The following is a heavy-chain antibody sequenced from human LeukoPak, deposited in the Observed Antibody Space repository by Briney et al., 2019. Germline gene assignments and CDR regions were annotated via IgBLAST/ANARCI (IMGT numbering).Heavy chain of an antibody. Sequence: SVKVSCKASGYTFTSYAMNWVRQAPGQGLEWMGGIIPISDTAKNAQKFQGRVTITADESTSTAYMELSSLRSEDTAVYYCARIRSGWYKDWFDPWGQGTLVTVSS. J-gene: IGHJ5*02. CDR2: IIPISDTA. CDR1: GYTFTSYA. CDR3: ARIRSGWYKDWFDP. D-gene: IGHD6-19*01. V-gene: IGHV1-69*13.